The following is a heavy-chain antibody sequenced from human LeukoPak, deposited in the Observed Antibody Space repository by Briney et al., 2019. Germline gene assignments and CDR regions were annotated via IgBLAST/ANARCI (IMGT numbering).Heavy chain of an antibody. J-gene: IGHJ5*02. CDR1: GGSISSYY. V-gene: IGHV4-59*12. CDR3: AGLSELRYLGFVDP. Sequence: SETLSLTCTVSGGSISSYYWSWIRQPPGKGLEWIGYIYYSGSTNYNPSLQSRVTISVDTSKNQFSLKLSSVTAADTAVYYCAGLSELRYLGFVDPWGQGTLVTVSS. CDR2: IYYSGST. D-gene: IGHD3-9*01.